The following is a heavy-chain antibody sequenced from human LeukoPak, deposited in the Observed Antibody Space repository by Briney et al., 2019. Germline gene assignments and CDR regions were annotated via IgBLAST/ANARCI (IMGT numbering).Heavy chain of an antibody. V-gene: IGHV4-59*01. CDR1: GGSISSYY. Sequence: SETLSLTCTVSGGSISSYYWSWIRQPPGKGLEWIGYIYYSGSTNYSPSLKSRVTISVDTSKNQFSLKLSSVTAADTAVYYCARVGVAAAGIFDYWGQGTLVTVSS. J-gene: IGHJ4*02. CDR2: IYYSGST. D-gene: IGHD6-13*01. CDR3: ARVGVAAAGIFDY.